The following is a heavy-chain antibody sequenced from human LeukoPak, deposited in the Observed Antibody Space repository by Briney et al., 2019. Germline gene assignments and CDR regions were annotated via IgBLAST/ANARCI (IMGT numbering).Heavy chain of an antibody. CDR2: INSDGSST. CDR3: ATGGSIAASPFDY. Sequence: GGSLRLSCAASGFTFSSYWMHWVRQAPGKGLVWVSRINSDGSSTSYADSMKGRFTISRDNAKNTLYLQMNSLRAEDTAVYYCATGGSIAASPFDYWGQGTLVTVSS. V-gene: IGHV3-74*01. D-gene: IGHD6-13*01. J-gene: IGHJ4*02. CDR1: GFTFSSYW.